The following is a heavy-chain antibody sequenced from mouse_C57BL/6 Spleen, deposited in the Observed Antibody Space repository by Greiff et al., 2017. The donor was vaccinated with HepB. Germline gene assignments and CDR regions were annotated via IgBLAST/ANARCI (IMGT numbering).Heavy chain of an antibody. CDR3: ARPFDYDYDAWFAY. J-gene: IGHJ3*01. CDR2: IYPGSGST. D-gene: IGHD2-4*01. V-gene: IGHV1-55*01. Sequence: QVQLQQSGAELVKPGASVKMSCKASGYTFTSYWITWVKQRPGQGLEWIGDIYPGSGSTNYNEKFKSKATLTVDTSSSTAYMQLSSLTSEDSAVYYCARPFDYDYDAWFAYWGQGTLVTVAA. CDR1: GYTFTSYW.